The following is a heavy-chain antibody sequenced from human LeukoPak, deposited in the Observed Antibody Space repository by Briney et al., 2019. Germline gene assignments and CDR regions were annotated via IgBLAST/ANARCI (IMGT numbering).Heavy chain of an antibody. Sequence: GGSLRLSCAASGFTFSSYAMSWVRQAPGKGLEWVSAISGSGGSTYYADSVKGRFTISRDNSKNTLYLQMNSLRAEDTAVYYCAKDYYGSGSWYNWFDPWGQGTLVTVSS. CDR1: GFTFSSYA. V-gene: IGHV3-23*01. CDR2: ISGSGGST. J-gene: IGHJ5*02. CDR3: AKDYYGSGSWYNWFDP. D-gene: IGHD3-10*01.